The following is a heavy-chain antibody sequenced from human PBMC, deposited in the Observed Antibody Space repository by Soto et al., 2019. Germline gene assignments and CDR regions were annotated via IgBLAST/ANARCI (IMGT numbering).Heavy chain of an antibody. V-gene: IGHV3-48*03. J-gene: IGHJ4*02. CDR3: AGDDYRGDSGAFDF. Sequence: EVQLVESGGGLIQPGGSLRLSCEVSGFRFSSYEMNWVRQAPGKGLEWLAYISSSGSLIHYADSVRGRFTISRDNAKNSLYLQMLSLRAEDTAVYYCAGDDYRGDSGAFDFWGQGTLVTVSS. CDR1: GFRFSSYE. CDR2: ISSSGSLI. D-gene: IGHD2-21*02.